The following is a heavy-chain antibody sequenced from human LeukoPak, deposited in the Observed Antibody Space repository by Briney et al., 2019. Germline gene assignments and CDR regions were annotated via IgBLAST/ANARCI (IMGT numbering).Heavy chain of an antibody. J-gene: IGHJ5*02. Sequence: GGSLRLSCAATGFTFSSYWMHWVRQAPGKGLVWVSRINSAGSSTSYANSVKGRFTISRDNAKNTLYLQMNSLRAEDTAVYFCARDQYTNSGNWFDPWGQGTLVTVSS. CDR2: INSAGSST. CDR1: GFTFSSYW. D-gene: IGHD7-27*01. V-gene: IGHV3-74*01. CDR3: ARDQYTNSGNWFDP.